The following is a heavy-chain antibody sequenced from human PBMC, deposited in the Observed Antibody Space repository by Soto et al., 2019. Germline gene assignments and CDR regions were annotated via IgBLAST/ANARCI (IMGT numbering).Heavy chain of an antibody. CDR2: IWYDGSNK. CDR1: GFTFSSYG. J-gene: IGHJ6*02. V-gene: IGHV3-33*01. Sequence: GGSLRLSCAASGFTFSSYGMHWGRQAPGKGLEWVAVIWYDGSNKYYADSVKGRFTISRDNSKNTLYLQMNSLRAEDTAVYYCARDPGVYYDFWSGYYSVSYYYYYGMDVWGQGTTVTVSS. D-gene: IGHD3-3*01. CDR3: ARDPGVYYDFWSGYYSVSYYYYYGMDV.